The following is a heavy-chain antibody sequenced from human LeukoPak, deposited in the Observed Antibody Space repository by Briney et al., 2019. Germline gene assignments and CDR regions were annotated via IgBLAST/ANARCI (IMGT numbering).Heavy chain of an antibody. V-gene: IGHV3-74*01. CDR3: AKGLYGSGSYYSNYYYNMDV. D-gene: IGHD3-10*01. CDR1: GFTFSNYW. Sequence: GGSLRLSCAASGFTFSNYWMHWVRQAPGKGLVWVSRINSDGINTSYADSVKGRFTISRDNSKNTLCLQMNSLRAEDTAVYYCAKGLYGSGSYYSNYYYNMDVWGKGTTVTISS. J-gene: IGHJ6*03. CDR2: INSDGINT.